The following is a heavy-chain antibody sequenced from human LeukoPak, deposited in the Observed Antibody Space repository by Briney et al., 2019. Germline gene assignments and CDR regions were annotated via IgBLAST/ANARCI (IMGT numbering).Heavy chain of an antibody. J-gene: IGHJ4*02. CDR3: ARGQTISWYTFDF. CDR2: IYSGGST. V-gene: IGHV3-66*01. CDR1: GFTVDSSY. Sequence: GGSLRLSCAASGFTVDSSYMSWVRRAPGKGLEWVSVIYSGGSTYYGDSVKGRFTISRDNSKNTLYLQVNSLRAEDTAVYYCARGQTISWYTFDFWGQGTLVTVSS. D-gene: IGHD6-13*01.